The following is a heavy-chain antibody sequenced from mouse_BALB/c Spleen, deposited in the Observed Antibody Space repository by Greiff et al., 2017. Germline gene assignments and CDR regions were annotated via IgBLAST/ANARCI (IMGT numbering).Heavy chain of an antibody. CDR3: ARWHYYGSSYGAMDY. J-gene: IGHJ4*01. V-gene: IGHV5-17*02. D-gene: IGHD1-1*01. CDR2: ISSGSSTI. Sequence: EVQGVESGGGLVQPGGSRKLSCAASGFTFSSFGMHWVRQAPEKGLEWVAYISSGSSTIYYADTVKGRFNISRDNPKNILFLQMTSLRSEDTAMYYCARWHYYGSSYGAMDYWGQGTSVTGSA. CDR1: GFTFSSFG.